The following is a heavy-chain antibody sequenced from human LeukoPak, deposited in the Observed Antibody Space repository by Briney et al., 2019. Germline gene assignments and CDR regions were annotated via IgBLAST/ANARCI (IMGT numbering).Heavy chain of an antibody. CDR1: GFTFSSDS. J-gene: IGHJ4*02. V-gene: IGHV3-21*01. CDR3: ASPDLYCTNGVCLIDY. Sequence: GGSLRLSCAASGFTFSSDSMNWVRQAPGKGLEWVSSISSSSSYIYYADSVKGRFTISRDNAKNSLYLQMNRLRAEDTAVYYCASPDLYCTNGVCLIDYWGQGTLVTVSS. CDR2: ISSSSSYI. D-gene: IGHD2-8*01.